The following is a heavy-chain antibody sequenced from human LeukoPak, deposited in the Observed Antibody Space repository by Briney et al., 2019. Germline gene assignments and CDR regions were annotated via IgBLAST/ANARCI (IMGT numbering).Heavy chain of an antibody. CDR3: ARERRDGYNRAVDY. D-gene: IGHD5-24*01. J-gene: IGHJ4*02. CDR2: IYYSGST. Sequence: SETLSLTCTVSGGSISSYYWSWIRQPPGKGLEWIGYIYYSGSTNHNPSLKSRVTISVDTSKNQFSLKLSSVTAADTAVYYCARERRDGYNRAVDYWGQGTLVTVSS. V-gene: IGHV4-59*01. CDR1: GGSISSYY.